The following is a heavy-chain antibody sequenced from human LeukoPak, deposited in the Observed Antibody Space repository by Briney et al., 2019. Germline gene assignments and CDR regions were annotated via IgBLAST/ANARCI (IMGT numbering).Heavy chain of an antibody. CDR2: FNPSGGGT. Sequence: ASVKVSCKASGYTFTSYYMHWVRQAPGQGLEWMGMFNPSGGGTTYAQKFQGRVTMTRDTSTSTVYMELSSLRSEDTAVYYCARXRFVLDYYRFDYWGQGTLVTVSS. CDR3: ARXRFVLDYYRFDY. CDR1: GYTFTSYY. V-gene: IGHV1-46*01. D-gene: IGHD3-22*01. J-gene: IGHJ4*02.